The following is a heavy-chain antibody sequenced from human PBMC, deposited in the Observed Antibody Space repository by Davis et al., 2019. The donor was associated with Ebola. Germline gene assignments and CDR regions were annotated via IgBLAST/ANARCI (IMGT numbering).Heavy chain of an antibody. CDR3: AKVAAYDAFDI. CDR1: GFTFSSYA. Sequence: GESLKISCAASGFTFSSYAMNWVRQAPGKGLEWVSTITGSGDSTHYADSVKGRFTISRDNSKNTLCLQMNSLRAEDTAVYYCAKVAAYDAFDIWGQGTMVTVSS. CDR2: ITGSGDST. D-gene: IGHD6-13*01. V-gene: IGHV3-23*01. J-gene: IGHJ3*02.